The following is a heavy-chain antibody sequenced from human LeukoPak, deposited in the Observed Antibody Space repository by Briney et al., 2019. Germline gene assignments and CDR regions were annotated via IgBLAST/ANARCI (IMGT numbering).Heavy chain of an antibody. CDR2: ISYHGSNK. CDR1: GFTFSFYG. J-gene: IGHJ6*03. D-gene: IGHD5-18*01. V-gene: IGHV3-30*01. CDR3: AREGYRYADYYCYYMDV. Sequence: PGGALRLSCAASGFTFSFYGLHWGRQAPGKGLEWVAFISYHGSNKYYADSVKGRFTISRDNSKNTVNLQLNSLRAEDTAVYYCAREGYRYADYYCYYMDVWGKGTTVTVSS.